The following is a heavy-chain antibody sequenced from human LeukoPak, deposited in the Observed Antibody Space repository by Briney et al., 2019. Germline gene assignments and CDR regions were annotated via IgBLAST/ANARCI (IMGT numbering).Heavy chain of an antibody. D-gene: IGHD3-10*01. CDR2: ISSSGSTI. Sequence: GGSLRLSCAASGFTFSSYEMNWVRQAPGKGLEWVSYISSSGSTIYYADSVKGRFTISRDNTKNSLYLQMNSLRAEDTAVYYWARTIGSGSYWGQGTLVTVSS. CDR1: GFTFSSYE. CDR3: ARTIGSGSY. V-gene: IGHV3-48*03. J-gene: IGHJ4*02.